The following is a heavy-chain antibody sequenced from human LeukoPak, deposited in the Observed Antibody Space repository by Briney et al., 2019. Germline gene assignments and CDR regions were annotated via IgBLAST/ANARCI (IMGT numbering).Heavy chain of an antibody. CDR2: MNPNSGNT. Sequence: ASVKVSCKASGYTFTSYDINWVRQATGQGLEWMGWMNPNSGNTGYAQKFQGRVTMTRNTSISTAYMELSSLRSEDTAVYYCARVIWFGESVDYWGQGTMVTVSS. CDR3: ARVIWFGESVDY. CDR1: GYTFTSYD. J-gene: IGHJ3*01. V-gene: IGHV1-8*01. D-gene: IGHD3-10*01.